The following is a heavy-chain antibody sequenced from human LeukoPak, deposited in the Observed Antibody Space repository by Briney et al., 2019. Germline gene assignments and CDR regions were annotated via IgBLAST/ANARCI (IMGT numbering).Heavy chain of an antibody. CDR3: ARDMGNYYDSSGPGFYYMDV. CDR2: IYTSGSI. V-gene: IGHV4-4*07. D-gene: IGHD3-22*01. J-gene: IGHJ6*03. CDR1: GGSISSYH. Sequence: PSDPLSLICTVSGGSISSYHWSWLRQPAGKGLVCLGRIYTSGSIFYNLSLKCRVTMSGDTSKTQFPLTLSSVTAADTAVYYYARDMGNYYDSSGPGFYYMDVWGKGTTVTVSS.